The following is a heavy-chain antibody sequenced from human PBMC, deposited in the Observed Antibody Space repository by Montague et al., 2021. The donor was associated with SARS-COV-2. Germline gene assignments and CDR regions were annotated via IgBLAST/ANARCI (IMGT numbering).Heavy chain of an antibody. CDR1: GGSFSGYY. Sequence: SETLSLTCAVYGGSFSGYYWTWIRQSPGKGLEWIAENNHSGTTNYSFNPSLRSRVTISVDTSKSQFSLKLSSVTAADTGVYYCAKWDPQTLTLIGLRGKSASDYWGQGTLVTVSS. D-gene: IGHD1-26*01. CDR3: AKWDPQTLTLIGLRGKSASDY. CDR2: NNHSGTT. V-gene: IGHV4-34*01. J-gene: IGHJ4*02.